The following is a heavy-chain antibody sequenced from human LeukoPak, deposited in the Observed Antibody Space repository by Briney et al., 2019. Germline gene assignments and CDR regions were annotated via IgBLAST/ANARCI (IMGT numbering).Heavy chain of an antibody. Sequence: GGSLRLSCAASGFTFSSYEMNWVRQAPGKGLEWVSYISSSGSTIYYADSVKGRFTISRDNAKNSLYLQMNSLRAEDTAVYYCARDGIFVFDSRFLEWLPQNYYYGMDVWGQGTTVTVSS. J-gene: IGHJ6*02. V-gene: IGHV3-48*03. D-gene: IGHD3-3*01. CDR3: ARDGIFVFDSRFLEWLPQNYYYGMDV. CDR1: GFTFSSYE. CDR2: ISSSGSTI.